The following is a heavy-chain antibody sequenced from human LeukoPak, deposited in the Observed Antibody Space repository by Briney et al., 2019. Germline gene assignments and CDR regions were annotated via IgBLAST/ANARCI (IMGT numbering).Heavy chain of an antibody. D-gene: IGHD2-15*01. CDR3: AREEWWPQDY. CDR2: ISSSSSYI. V-gene: IGHV3-21*01. Sequence: GGSLRLSCAASGFTFSSYAMSWVRQAPGKGLEWASSISSSSSYIYYADSVKGRFTISRDNAKNSLYLQMNSLRAEDTAVYYCAREEWWPQDYWGQGTLVTVSS. CDR1: GFTFSSYA. J-gene: IGHJ4*02.